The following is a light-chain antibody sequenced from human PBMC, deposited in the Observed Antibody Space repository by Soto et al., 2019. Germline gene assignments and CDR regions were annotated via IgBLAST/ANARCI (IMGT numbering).Light chain of an antibody. Sequence: QSVLTQPASVSGSPGQSITISCTGTSSDVGSYNLVSWYQHHPGKAPKLMIYEANKRPSGVSNLFSGSKSGNTASLTISGLQAEDEADYYCCSYAGGGTWVFGGGTQVTVL. CDR1: SSDVGSYNL. CDR2: EAN. CDR3: CSYAGGGTWV. V-gene: IGLV2-23*01. J-gene: IGLJ3*02.